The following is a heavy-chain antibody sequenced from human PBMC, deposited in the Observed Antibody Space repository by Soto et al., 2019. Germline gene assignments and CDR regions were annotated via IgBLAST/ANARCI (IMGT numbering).Heavy chain of an antibody. J-gene: IGHJ4*02. Sequence: QVQLQESGPGLVKPSQNLSLTCTVSGGSIRSGGSYWSWIRQHPGKGLEWIGYISYSGSTYYNPSLKCRVTISVDTSTNQFCLEMSSVTAADTAVYYCARDLSVAGLLYFDYWGQGTLVTVSS. CDR3: ARDLSVAGLLYFDY. CDR1: GGSIRSGGSY. D-gene: IGHD6-19*01. CDR2: ISYSGST. V-gene: IGHV4-31*03.